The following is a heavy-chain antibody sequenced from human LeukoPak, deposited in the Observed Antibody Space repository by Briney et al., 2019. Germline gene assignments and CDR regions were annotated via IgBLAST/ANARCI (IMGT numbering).Heavy chain of an antibody. Sequence: SETLSLTCTVSGGSISSYYWTWIRQPPGKGLEWIGYIYDSGSTNYNPSLKSRVTISLDTSKNQFSLNLSSVTAADTAVYYCARAPSIAARFDSWGQGTLVTVSS. D-gene: IGHD6-6*01. CDR2: IYDSGST. CDR1: GGSISSYY. V-gene: IGHV4-59*01. J-gene: IGHJ4*02. CDR3: ARAPSIAARFDS.